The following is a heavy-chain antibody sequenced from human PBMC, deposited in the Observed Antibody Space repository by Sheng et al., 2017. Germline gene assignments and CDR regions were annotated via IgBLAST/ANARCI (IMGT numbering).Heavy chain of an antibody. D-gene: IGHD6-6*01. Sequence: QVQLQESGPGLAKPSDTLSLTCAVSGYSISSQNWWGWIRRPPGKGLEWIGYIYYSGSTYYNPSLKSRATMSIDTSRNQFSLRLSSVTTVDTAVYYCARYDSSSGAHYFDYWGPGILVTVSS. CDR2: IYYSGST. CDR3: ARYDSSSGAHYFDY. J-gene: IGHJ4*02. CDR1: GYSISSQNW. V-gene: IGHV4-28*07.